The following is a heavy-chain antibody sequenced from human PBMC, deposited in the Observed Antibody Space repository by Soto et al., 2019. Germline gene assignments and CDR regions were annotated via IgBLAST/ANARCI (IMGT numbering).Heavy chain of an antibody. CDR1: GGSVSSVTYY. D-gene: IGHD4-4*01. J-gene: IGHJ5*02. Sequence: QVQLQESGPGLVKPSETLSLTCIVSGGSVSSVTYYWSWIRQPPGKGLEWIGYINNSGSTKYNPSLTSRVTMSLDTSKNQFSLKLISVTAADTAVYYCARADDYKSSWFDPWGKGTLVTVSS. CDR3: ARADDYKSSWFDP. V-gene: IGHV4-61*01. CDR2: INNSGST.